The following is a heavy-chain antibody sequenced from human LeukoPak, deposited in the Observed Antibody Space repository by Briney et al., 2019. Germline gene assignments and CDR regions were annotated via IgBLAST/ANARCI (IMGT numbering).Heavy chain of an antibody. J-gene: IGHJ4*02. Sequence: PGGSLRLSCAASGFTFSSYAMSWVRQAPGKGLEWVSAISGSGGSTYYADSVKGRFTISRDNSKNTLYLQMNSLRAEDTAVYYWPKDRVSGGYNFAYWGQGTLSPSPQ. V-gene: IGHV3-23*01. D-gene: IGHD1-26*01. CDR1: GFTFSSYA. CDR3: PKDRVSGGYNFAY. CDR2: ISGSGGST.